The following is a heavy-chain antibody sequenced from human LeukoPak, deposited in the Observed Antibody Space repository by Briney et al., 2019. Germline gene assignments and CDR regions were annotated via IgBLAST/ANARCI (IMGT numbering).Heavy chain of an antibody. CDR1: GFTFRSYA. V-gene: IGHV3-23*01. CDR3: AIPRFDP. Sequence: GGSLRLSCAASGFTFRSYAMSWVRQAPGKGLEWVSIISGSGTNTYYADSVKGRFTISRDNSQNTLYLQMNSLRVEDTAVYYCAIPRFDPWGQGTLVTVSS. CDR2: ISGSGTNT. J-gene: IGHJ5*02.